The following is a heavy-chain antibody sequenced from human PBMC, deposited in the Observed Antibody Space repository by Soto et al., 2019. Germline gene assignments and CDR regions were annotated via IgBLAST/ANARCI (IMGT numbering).Heavy chain of an antibody. Sequence: PGGSLRLSCAASRFTFSSYSMNWVRQAPGKGLEWVSSISSSSSSIYYADSVKGRFTISRDNAKNSLYLQMNSLRAEDTAVYYCARVGWELLLDYFDYWGQGSLVTVSS. CDR2: ISSSSSSI. CDR1: RFTFSSYS. CDR3: ARVGWELLLDYFDY. V-gene: IGHV3-21*01. J-gene: IGHJ4*02. D-gene: IGHD1-26*01.